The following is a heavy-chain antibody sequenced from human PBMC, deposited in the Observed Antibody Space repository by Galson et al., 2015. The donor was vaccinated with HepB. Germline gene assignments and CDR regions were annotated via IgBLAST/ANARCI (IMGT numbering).Heavy chain of an antibody. D-gene: IGHD2-21*01. J-gene: IGHJ3*02. Sequence: CAISGDSVSSNSAAWNWIRQSPSRGLEWLGRTYYRSKWYNDYAVSVKSRITINPDTSKNQFSLQLNSVTPEDTAVYYCARDPGDWAGPAFDIWGQGTMVTVSS. CDR2: TYYRSKWYN. CDR1: GDSVSSNSAA. CDR3: ARDPGDWAGPAFDI. V-gene: IGHV6-1*01.